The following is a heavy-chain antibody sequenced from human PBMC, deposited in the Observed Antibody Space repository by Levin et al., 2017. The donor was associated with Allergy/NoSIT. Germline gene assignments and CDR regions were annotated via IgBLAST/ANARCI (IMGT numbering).Heavy chain of an antibody. J-gene: IGHJ4*02. D-gene: IGHD6-13*01. CDR1: GYTFTGYY. CDR2: INPNSGGT. CDR3: ALYSSSWYQLFDY. V-gene: IGHV1-2*02. Sequence: VASVKVSCKASGYTFTGYYMHWVRQAPGQGLEWMGWINPNSGGTNYAQKFQGRVTMTRDTSISTAYMELSRLRSDDTAVYYCALYSSSWYQLFDYWGQGTLVTVSS.